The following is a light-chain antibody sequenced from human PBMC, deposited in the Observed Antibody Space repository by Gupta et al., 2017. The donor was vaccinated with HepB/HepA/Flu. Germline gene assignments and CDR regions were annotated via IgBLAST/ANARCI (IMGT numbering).Light chain of an antibody. CDR2: AAS. Sequence: EIAFTQSPATLSLSPGERATLSCRASQSVSSYLAWYQQKPSQAPRLLIYAASIRATGLPARFSGRASGTEFTLTISMLEPENFTVYYCQQRSNWPITFGQGTQVEIK. J-gene: IGKJ5*01. V-gene: IGKV3-11*01. CDR3: QQRSNWPIT. CDR1: QSVSSY.